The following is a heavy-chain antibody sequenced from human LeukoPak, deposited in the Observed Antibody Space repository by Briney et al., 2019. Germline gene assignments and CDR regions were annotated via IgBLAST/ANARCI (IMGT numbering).Heavy chain of an antibody. V-gene: IGHV4-59*01. CDR2: IYYSGST. Sequence: SETLSLTCTVSGGSISSYYWSWIRQPPGKGLEWIGYIYYSGSTNYNPSLKSRVTISVDTSKNQFSLKLSSVTAADTAVYYCARDAYYDSSGPYHGNWFDSWGQGTLVTVSS. CDR1: GGSISSYY. D-gene: IGHD3-22*01. J-gene: IGHJ5*01. CDR3: ARDAYYDSSGPYHGNWFDS.